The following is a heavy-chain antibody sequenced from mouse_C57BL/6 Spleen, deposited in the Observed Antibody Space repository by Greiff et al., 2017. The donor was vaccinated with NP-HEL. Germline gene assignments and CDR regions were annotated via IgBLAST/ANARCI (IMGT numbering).Heavy chain of an antibody. CDR3: ARHENYGSRSPDYYYAMDY. CDR1: GYTFTEYT. V-gene: IGHV1-62-2*01. J-gene: IGHJ4*01. CDR2: FYPGSGSI. Sequence: QVQLQQSGAELVKPGASVKLSCKASGYTFTEYTIHWVKQRSGQGLEWIGWFYPGSGSIKYNEKFKDKATLTADKSSSTVYMELSRLTSEDSAVYFCARHENYGSRSPDYYYAMDYWGQGTSVTVSS. D-gene: IGHD1-1*01.